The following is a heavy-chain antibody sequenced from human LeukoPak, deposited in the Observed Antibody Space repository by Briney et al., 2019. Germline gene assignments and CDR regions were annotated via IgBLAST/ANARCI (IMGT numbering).Heavy chain of an antibody. CDR2: IVVGSGNT. Sequence: EASVKVSCKASGFTFTSSAVQWVRQARGQRLEWIGWIVVGSGNTNYAQKFQERVTITGDMSTSTAYMELSSLRSEDTAVYYCAAERLDRSSLNAFDIWGQGTMVTVSS. V-gene: IGHV1-58*01. J-gene: IGHJ3*02. CDR3: AAERLDRSSLNAFDI. CDR1: GFTFTSSA. D-gene: IGHD2-15*01.